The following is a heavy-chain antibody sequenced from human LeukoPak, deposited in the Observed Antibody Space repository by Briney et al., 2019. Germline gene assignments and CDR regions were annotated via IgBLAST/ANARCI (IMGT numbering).Heavy chain of an antibody. J-gene: IGHJ4*02. CDR2: IYYSGST. V-gene: IGHV4-59*01. D-gene: IGHD1-26*01. CDR1: GGSISSYY. Sequence: SETLSLTCTVSGGSISSYYWSWIRQPPGKGLEWIGYIYYSGSTNYNSSLKSRVTISVDTSKNQFSLKLSSVTAADTAVYYCARWDPWELLVDYWGQGTLVTVSS. CDR3: ARWDPWELLVDY.